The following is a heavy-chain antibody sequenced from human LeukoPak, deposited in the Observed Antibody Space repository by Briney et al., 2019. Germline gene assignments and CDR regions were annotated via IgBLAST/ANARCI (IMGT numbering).Heavy chain of an antibody. V-gene: IGHV3-66*01. Sequence: PGGSLRLSCAASGFSVSSNYMGWVRQAPGKGLEWVSVLYSEGPTYYADSVKGRFTISRDNSKNTLYLQMNSLRAEDTAVYYCAKSGTVRQLALPTYFDYWGQGTLVTVSS. D-gene: IGHD6-6*01. J-gene: IGHJ4*02. CDR3: AKSGTVRQLALPTYFDY. CDR1: GFSVSSNY. CDR2: LYSEGPT.